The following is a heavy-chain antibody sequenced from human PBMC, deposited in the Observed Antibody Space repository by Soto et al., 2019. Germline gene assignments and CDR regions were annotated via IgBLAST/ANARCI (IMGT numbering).Heavy chain of an antibody. CDR2: ISYDGSNK. V-gene: IGHV3-30*18. D-gene: IGHD5-12*01. CDR3: AKDLEMATSIGVYYYYYGMDV. Sequence: PGGSLSLSCAASGFTFSTYGMHLVRQAPGKGLDWVADISYDGSNKYYADSVKGRFTISRDNSKNTLYLQMNSLRAEDTAVYYCAKDLEMATSIGVYYYYYGMDVWGQGTTVTVSS. J-gene: IGHJ6*02. CDR1: GFTFSTYG.